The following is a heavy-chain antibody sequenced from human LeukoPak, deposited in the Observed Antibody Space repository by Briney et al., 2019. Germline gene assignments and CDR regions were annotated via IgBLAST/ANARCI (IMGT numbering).Heavy chain of an antibody. CDR2: IYYTGSI. D-gene: IGHD7-27*01. V-gene: IGHV4-39*01. J-gene: IGHJ3*02. CDR3: ARRPFNWGSGDAFDI. Sequence: SETLSLTCTVSGVSISTSSFYWGWIRQPPGKGLEWIGSIYYTGSIYNNPSLKIRVTISVDTSKNQFSLKLSSLTAADTAVYYCARRPFNWGSGDAFDIWGQGTMVTVSS. CDR1: GVSISTSSFY.